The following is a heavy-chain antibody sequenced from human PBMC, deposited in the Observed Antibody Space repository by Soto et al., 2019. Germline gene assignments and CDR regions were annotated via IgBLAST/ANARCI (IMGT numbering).Heavy chain of an antibody. V-gene: IGHV3-9*01. CDR2: VSPTGDTV. CDR3: LKDAPNGSIDD. D-gene: IGHD3-10*01. CDR1: GFRFEQYV. J-gene: IGHJ4*02. Sequence: VQVVASGGGLVQPGRSLRLSCAVSGFRFEQYVMHWVRQAPGKGLECVSTVSPTGDTVAYADSVEGRFTVSRDNAKNSLNRLKGDDTAFYYCLKDAPNGSIDDWGQGTLVTVSS.